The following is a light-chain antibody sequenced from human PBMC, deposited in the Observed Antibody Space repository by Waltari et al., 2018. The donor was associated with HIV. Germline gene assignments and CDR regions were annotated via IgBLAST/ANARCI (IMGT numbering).Light chain of an antibody. CDR1: SSDVGSYNL. V-gene: IGLV2-23*02. Sequence: QSALTQPASVSGSPGPSITLSCTGTSSDVGSYNLVSWYQQHPGKAPKLMIYEVSKRPSGVSNRFSGSKSGNTASLTISGLQAEDEADYYCCSYAGSSYVFGTGTKVTVL. J-gene: IGLJ1*01. CDR3: CSYAGSSYV. CDR2: EVS.